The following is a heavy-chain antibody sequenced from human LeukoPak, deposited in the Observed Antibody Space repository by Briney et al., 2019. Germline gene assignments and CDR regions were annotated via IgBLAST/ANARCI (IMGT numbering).Heavy chain of an antibody. CDR2: ISSSSSYI. J-gene: IGHJ4*02. CDR1: GFTFSSYS. Sequence: GSLRLSCAASGFTFSSYSMNWVRQAPGKGLEWVSSISSSSSYIYYADSVKGRFTISRDNAKNSLYLQMNSLRAEDTAVYYCATTGDMITFGGVTGDADYWGQGTLVTVSS. D-gene: IGHD3-16*01. V-gene: IGHV3-21*01. CDR3: ATTGDMITFGGVTGDADY.